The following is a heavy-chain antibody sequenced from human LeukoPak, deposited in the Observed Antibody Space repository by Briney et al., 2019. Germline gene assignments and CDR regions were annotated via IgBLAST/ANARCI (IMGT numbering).Heavy chain of an antibody. J-gene: IGHJ4*02. D-gene: IGHD6-19*01. CDR2: IIPIFGTA. V-gene: IGHV1-69*13. Sequence: ASVKVSCKASGGTFSSYAISWVRRAPGQGLEWMGGIIPIFGTANYAQKFQGRVTITADESTSTAYMELSSLRSEDTAVYYCARGHSSGWLIDYWGQGTLVTVSS. CDR1: GGTFSSYA. CDR3: ARGHSSGWLIDY.